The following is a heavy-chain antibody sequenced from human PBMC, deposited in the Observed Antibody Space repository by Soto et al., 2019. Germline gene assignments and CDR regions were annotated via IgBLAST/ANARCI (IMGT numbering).Heavy chain of an antibody. CDR1: GFTFSSYI. Sequence: PGGSLRVSCAASGFTFSSYIMNWVRPAPGKGLEWVSSISSSSSYIYYADSVKGRFTISRDNAKNSLYLQMNSLRAEDTAVYYCARGPQYYYDSSGPHPFDYWGQGTLVTVSS. D-gene: IGHD3-22*01. J-gene: IGHJ4*02. V-gene: IGHV3-21*01. CDR3: ARGPQYYYDSSGPHPFDY. CDR2: ISSSSSYI.